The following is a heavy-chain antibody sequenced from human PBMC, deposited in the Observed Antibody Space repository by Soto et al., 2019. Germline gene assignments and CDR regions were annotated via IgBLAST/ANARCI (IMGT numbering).Heavy chain of an antibody. Sequence: EVQLVESGGGLVQPGGSLRLSCAASGFTFSSYSMNWVRQAPGKGLEWVSYISSSSSTIYYADSVKGRFTISRDNAKNSLYLQMTSLRDEDTAVYDWAREGGSLNWFDPWGQGTLVTVSS. CDR3: AREGGSLNWFDP. CDR2: ISSSSSTI. J-gene: IGHJ5*02. V-gene: IGHV3-48*02. D-gene: IGHD1-26*01. CDR1: GFTFSSYS.